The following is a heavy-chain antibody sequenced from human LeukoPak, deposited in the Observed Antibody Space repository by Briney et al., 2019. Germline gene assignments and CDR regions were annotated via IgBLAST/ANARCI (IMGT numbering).Heavy chain of an antibody. J-gene: IGHJ4*02. Sequence: PSETLSLTCTVSGGSISSYYWSWIRQPPGKGLEWIGYIYYSGSTNYNPSLKSRVTISVDTSKNQFSLKLSSVTAADTAVYYCAGGWSREQQLVDYFDYWGQGTLVTVSS. V-gene: IGHV4-59*01. D-gene: IGHD6-13*01. CDR2: IYYSGST. CDR1: GGSISSYY. CDR3: AGGWSREQQLVDYFDY.